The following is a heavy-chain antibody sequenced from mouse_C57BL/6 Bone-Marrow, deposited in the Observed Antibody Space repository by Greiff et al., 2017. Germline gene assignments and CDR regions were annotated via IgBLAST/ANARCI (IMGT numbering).Heavy chain of an antibody. CDR3: ARLEFDGSSGDWYFDV. V-gene: IGHV1-85*01. D-gene: IGHD1-1*01. CDR2: LYPRDGST. CDR1: GYTFPSYD. Sequence: QVPLQQSGPELVKPGASVKLSCKASGYTFPSYDINWVKQRPGQGLEWIGWLYPRDGSTKYNEKFKGKATLTVDTSSSTAYIELHSLTSEDSAVYFCARLEFDGSSGDWYFDVGGTGTTVTVSS. J-gene: IGHJ1*03.